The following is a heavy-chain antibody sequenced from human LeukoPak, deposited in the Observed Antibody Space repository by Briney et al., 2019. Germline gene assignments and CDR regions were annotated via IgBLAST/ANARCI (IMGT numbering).Heavy chain of an antibody. Sequence: GGSLRLSCAASGFTFSSHWMHWVRQGAGKGLVWVSRINSDGSSTRYADSVKGRFTISRDNAKNTLYLQMNSLRAEDTAVYYCARVNDGGFIDYWGQGTLVTVSS. CDR2: INSDGSST. V-gene: IGHV3-74*01. CDR3: ARVNDGGFIDY. J-gene: IGHJ4*02. D-gene: IGHD3-10*01. CDR1: GFTFSSHW.